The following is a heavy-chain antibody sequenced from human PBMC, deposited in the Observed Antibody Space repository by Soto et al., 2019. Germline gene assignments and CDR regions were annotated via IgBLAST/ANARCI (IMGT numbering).Heavy chain of an antibody. CDR1: GFTFSSYS. V-gene: IGHV3-48*02. D-gene: IGHD3-22*01. J-gene: IGHJ6*02. CDR3: ARDSTHYYDSSGYSPDYYGMDV. Sequence: EVQLVEPGGGLVQPGGSLRLSCAASGFTFSSYSMNWVRQAPGKGLEWVSYISSSSSTIYYADSVKGRFTISRDNAKNSLYLQMNSLRDEDTAVYYCARDSTHYYDSSGYSPDYYGMDVWGQGTTVTVSS. CDR2: ISSSSSTI.